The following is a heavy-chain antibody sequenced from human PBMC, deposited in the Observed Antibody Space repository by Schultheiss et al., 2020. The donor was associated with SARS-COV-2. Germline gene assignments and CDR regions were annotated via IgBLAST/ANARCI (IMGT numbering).Heavy chain of an antibody. J-gene: IGHJ5*02. CDR1: GGSISSYY. V-gene: IGHV4-59*08. D-gene: IGHD6-19*01. CDR3: ARHGSSYSSGWSHPYNWFDP. CDR2: IYYSGST. Sequence: SETLSLTCTVSGGSISSYYWSWIRQPPGKGLEWIGYIYYSGSTNYNPFLKSRVTISVDTSKNQFSLKLSSVTAADTAVYYCARHGSSYSSGWSHPYNWFDPWGQGTLVTVSS.